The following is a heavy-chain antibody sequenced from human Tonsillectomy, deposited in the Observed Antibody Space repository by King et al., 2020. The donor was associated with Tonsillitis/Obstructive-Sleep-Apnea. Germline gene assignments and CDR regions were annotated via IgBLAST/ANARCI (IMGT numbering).Heavy chain of an antibody. V-gene: IGHV3-73*01. CDR2: ISSKANSYAT. J-gene: IGHJ4*02. CDR1: GFTFSGSA. Sequence: EVQLVESGGGLVQPGGSLKLSCAASGFTFSGSAMQWVRQASGKGLEWVGRISSKANSYATAYAASVKGRFTISRDDSKNTAYLQMNSLKTEDTAVYYCTSSTSCVGDCYSGSFDYWGQGTLVTVSS. CDR3: TSSTSCVGDCYSGSFDY. D-gene: IGHD2-21*01.